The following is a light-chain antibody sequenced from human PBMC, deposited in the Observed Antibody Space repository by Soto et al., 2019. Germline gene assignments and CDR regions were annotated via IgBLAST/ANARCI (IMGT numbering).Light chain of an antibody. CDR2: TAA. V-gene: IGKV1-39*01. J-gene: IGKJ5*01. CDR3: QQSYSTPIT. CDR1: QTTNNY. Sequence: DIQLTQSASSLSASVGDIVTITRRASQTTNNYLYWYQQKPGKAPKLLIDTAASLHGGVPSRFTFTTSGTSFTLTISSLQPEDFATYYCQQSYSTPITFDQGTRLEI.